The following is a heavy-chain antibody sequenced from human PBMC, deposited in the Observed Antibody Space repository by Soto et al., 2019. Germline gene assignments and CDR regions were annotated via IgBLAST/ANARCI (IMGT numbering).Heavy chain of an antibody. D-gene: IGHD3-9*01. CDR3: ERQGFES. J-gene: IGHJ4*02. CDR1: GFTFSTCG. Sequence: GGSLSLSCSPAGFTFSTCGIHWVRQAPGKGLVWVSRINSDGGSTYYADSVKGRFTISRDNAKNTLYLQMNSLRAEDKALYYCERQGFESWGQGNQVNASS. CDR2: INSDGGST. V-gene: IGHV3-74*01.